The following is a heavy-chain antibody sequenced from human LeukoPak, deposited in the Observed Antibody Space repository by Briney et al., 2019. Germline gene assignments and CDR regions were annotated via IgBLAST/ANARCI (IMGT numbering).Heavy chain of an antibody. CDR1: GFTFSNYD. V-gene: IGHV3-23*01. J-gene: IGHJ4*02. CDR2: IRGTGGGGNT. D-gene: IGHD1-26*01. Sequence: GGSLRLSCATSGFTFSNYDMIWVRQAPGRGLEWVSSIRGTGGGGNTYSADSVKGRFTISRDNSKNTLYLQMNSLRAEDTAVYYCAKERQVGATTLPDYWGQGTLVTVSS. CDR3: AKERQVGATTLPDY.